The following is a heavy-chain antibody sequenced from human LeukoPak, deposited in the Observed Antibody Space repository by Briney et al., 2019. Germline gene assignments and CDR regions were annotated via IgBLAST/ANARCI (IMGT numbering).Heavy chain of an antibody. J-gene: IGHJ4*02. V-gene: IGHV4-4*02. D-gene: IGHD1-26*01. CDR1: GGSISSSNW. CDR3: ARDRRGSRGYALDY. Sequence: SETLSLTCAVSGGSISSSNWWSWVRQPPGKGLEWIGEIYHSGSTNYNPSLKSRVTISVDKSKNQFSLKLSSVTAADTAVYFCARDRRGSRGYALDYWGQGTLVTVSS. CDR2: IYHSGST.